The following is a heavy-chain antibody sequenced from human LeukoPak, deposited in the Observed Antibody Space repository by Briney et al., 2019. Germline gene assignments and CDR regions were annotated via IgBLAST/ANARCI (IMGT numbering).Heavy chain of an antibody. V-gene: IGHV3-30*02. J-gene: IGHJ4*02. CDR3: AKDRGSYGELDY. CDR1: GFTFSSYG. D-gene: IGHD4-17*01. CDR2: IRYDGSNK. Sequence: GGSLRLSCAASGFTFSSYGMHWVRQAPGKGLEWVAFIRYDGSNKYYADSVKGRFTISRDNSKNTLYLQMNSLRAEDAAVYYCAKDRGSYGELDYWGQGTLVTVSS.